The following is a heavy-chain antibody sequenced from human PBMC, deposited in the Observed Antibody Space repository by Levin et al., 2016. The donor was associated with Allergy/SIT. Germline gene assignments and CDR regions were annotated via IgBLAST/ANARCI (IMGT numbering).Heavy chain of an antibody. CDR3: ARGIVGATTVVDY. D-gene: IGHD1-26*01. V-gene: IGHV1-2*04. J-gene: IGHJ4*02. Sequence: ASVKVSCKASGYTFTGYYMHWVRQAPGQGLEWMGWINPNSGGTNYAQKFQGWVTMTRDTSISTAYMELSRLRSDDTAVYYCARGIVGATTVVDYWGQGTLVTVSS. CDR1: GYTFTGYY. CDR2: INPNSGGT.